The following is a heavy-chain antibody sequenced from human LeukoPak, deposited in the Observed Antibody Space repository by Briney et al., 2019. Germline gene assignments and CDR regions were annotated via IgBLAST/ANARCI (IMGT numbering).Heavy chain of an antibody. Sequence: GRSLRLSCAASGFTFSSYGMHWVRQAPGKGLEWVAVIWYDGSNKYYADSVKGRFTISRDNSKNTLYLQMNSLRAEDTAVYYCARGPSLYYYDSYFDYWGQGTLVTVSS. J-gene: IGHJ4*02. V-gene: IGHV3-33*01. D-gene: IGHD3-22*01. CDR3: ARGPSLYYYDSYFDY. CDR1: GFTFSSYG. CDR2: IWYDGSNK.